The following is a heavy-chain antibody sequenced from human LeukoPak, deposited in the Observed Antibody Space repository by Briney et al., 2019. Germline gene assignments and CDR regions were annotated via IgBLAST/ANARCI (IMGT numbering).Heavy chain of an antibody. CDR3: ARVYSRDDYGDYEWFFRWYFDL. CDR1: GYTFTSYG. CDR2: ISAYNGNT. V-gene: IGHV1-18*01. J-gene: IGHJ2*01. D-gene: IGHD4-17*01. Sequence: ASVKVSCKASGYTFTSYGISWVRQAPGQGLEWMGWISAYNGNTNYAQKLQGRVTMTTDTSTSTAYMELRSLRSDDTAVYYCARVYSRDDYGDYEWFFRWYFDLWGRGTLVTVSS.